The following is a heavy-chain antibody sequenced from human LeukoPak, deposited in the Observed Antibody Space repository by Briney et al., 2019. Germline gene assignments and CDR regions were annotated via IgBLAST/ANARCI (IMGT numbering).Heavy chain of an antibody. CDR3: AKDIAYYYDSSGTFDY. Sequence: ASVKVSCKASGYTFTSYYMHWVRQAPGQGLEWMGIINPSGGSTTYAQKFQGRVTMTEDTSTDTAYMELSSLRSEDTAVYYCAKDIAYYYDSSGTFDYWGQGTLATVSS. D-gene: IGHD3-22*01. CDR2: INPSGGST. CDR1: GYTFTSYY. J-gene: IGHJ4*02. V-gene: IGHV1-46*01.